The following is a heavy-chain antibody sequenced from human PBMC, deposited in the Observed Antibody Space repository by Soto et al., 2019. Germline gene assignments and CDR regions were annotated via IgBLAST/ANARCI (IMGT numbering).Heavy chain of an antibody. CDR3: ARDHTDSGGYSDA. V-gene: IGHV3-33*01. D-gene: IGHD2-15*01. CDR2: IWNDGSNE. J-gene: IGHJ4*02. CDR1: GFPFSSYG. Sequence: QVQLVESGGGVVQPGGSLRLSCEASGFPFSSYGIHWVRQAPGKGLEWLAIIWNDGSNEYYADSVKGRFTIYRDNSKNTVYLQVSNLRTEDTAVYFCARDHTDSGGYSDARCQGTLVTVSS.